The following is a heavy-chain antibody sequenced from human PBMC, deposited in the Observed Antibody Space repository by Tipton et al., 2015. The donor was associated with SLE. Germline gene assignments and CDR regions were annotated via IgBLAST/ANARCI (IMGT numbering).Heavy chain of an antibody. Sequence: LRLSCTVSGGSISSYYWSWIRQPPGKGLEWIGYIYYSGSTNYNPSLKNRVTISVDTSKNQFSLKLSSVTAADTAVYYCAREPRGGIAAAALRYFDLWGRGTLVTVSS. J-gene: IGHJ2*01. V-gene: IGHV4-59*01. D-gene: IGHD6-13*01. CDR1: GGSISSYY. CDR3: AREPRGGIAAAALRYFDL. CDR2: IYYSGST.